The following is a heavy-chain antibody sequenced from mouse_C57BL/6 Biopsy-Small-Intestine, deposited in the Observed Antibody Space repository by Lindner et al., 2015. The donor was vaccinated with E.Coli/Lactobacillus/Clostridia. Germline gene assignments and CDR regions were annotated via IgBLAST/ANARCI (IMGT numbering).Heavy chain of an antibody. CDR2: INPRDGST. Sequence: SVKVSCKASGYTFTSSYMHWVRQAPGQGLQWMGMINPRDGSTTYTQKFQGRVTMTRDTSTNTVYTELSSLRSEDTAVYYCARGTGTITGVIDYWGQGTLVTVSP. V-gene: IGHV1-59*01. CDR1: GYTFTSSY. D-gene: IGHD3-1*01. J-gene: IGHJ4*01. CDR3: ARGTGTITGVIDY.